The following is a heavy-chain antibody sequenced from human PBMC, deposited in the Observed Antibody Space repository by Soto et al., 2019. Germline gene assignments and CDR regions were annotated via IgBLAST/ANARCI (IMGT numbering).Heavy chain of an antibody. Sequence: GGSLRLSCAASGFTFSSYGMHWVRQAPGKGLEWVAVISYDGSNKYYADSVKGRFTISRDNSKNTLYLQMNSLRAEDTAVYYCAKVAEHGDIYDFWSGYYDYWGQGTLVTVSS. V-gene: IGHV3-30*18. CDR3: AKVAEHGDIYDFWSGYYDY. CDR2: ISYDGSNK. D-gene: IGHD3-3*01. CDR1: GFTFSSYG. J-gene: IGHJ4*02.